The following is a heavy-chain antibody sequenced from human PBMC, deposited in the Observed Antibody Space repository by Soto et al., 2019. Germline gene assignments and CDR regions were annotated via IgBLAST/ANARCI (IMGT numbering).Heavy chain of an antibody. CDR1: GGTFSSYA. CDR3: ARETVLAAAGKSNWFDP. D-gene: IGHD6-13*01. V-gene: IGHV1-2*02. Sequence: QVQLVQSGAEVKKPGSSVKVSCKASGGTFSSYAISWVRQAPGQGLEWMGGINPNSGGTNYAQKYQGRVTMTRDKSISTAYMELSRLRSDDTAVYYCARETVLAAAGKSNWFDPWGQGTLVTVSS. J-gene: IGHJ5*02. CDR2: INPNSGGT.